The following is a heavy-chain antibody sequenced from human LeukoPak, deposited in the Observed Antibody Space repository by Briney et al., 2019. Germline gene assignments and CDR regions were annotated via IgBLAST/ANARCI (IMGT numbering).Heavy chain of an antibody. J-gene: IGHJ4*02. Sequence: SETLSLTCSVSGSYLSSYYRSSIRQPADKGLEGIGRIYPSGSTNYNPSLKSRVTMSIDTSKDQFSLELTSVTAADTAVYYCARTIAVAGTVSFDYWGQGILVTVSS. CDR2: IYPSGST. CDR3: ARTIAVAGTVSFDY. V-gene: IGHV4-4*07. D-gene: IGHD6-19*01. CDR1: GSYLSSYY.